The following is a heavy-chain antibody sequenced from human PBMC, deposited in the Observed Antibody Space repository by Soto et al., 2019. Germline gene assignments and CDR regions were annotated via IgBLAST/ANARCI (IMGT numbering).Heavy chain of an antibody. D-gene: IGHD2-2*01. CDR1: GFTFDDYA. CDR3: AKDNVEVVVWWLGHFDY. CDR2: ISWNSGSI. V-gene: IGHV3-9*01. J-gene: IGHJ4*02. Sequence: EVQRVESGGGLVQPGRSLRLSCAASGFTFDDYAMHWVRQAPGKGLEWVSGISWNSGSIGHANSVKGRFTISRDNAKNALYLQMNSLRAEDTALYYCAKDNVEVVVWWLGHFDYWGQGTLVTVSS.